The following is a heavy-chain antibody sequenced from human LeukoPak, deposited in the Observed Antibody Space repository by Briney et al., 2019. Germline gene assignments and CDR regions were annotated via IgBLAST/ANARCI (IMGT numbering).Heavy chain of an antibody. J-gene: IGHJ4*02. CDR2: ISSSSSYI. CDR3: AKVPAGVAGLYFDY. CDR1: GFTFSSYS. D-gene: IGHD6-19*01. Sequence: GGSLRLSCAASGFTFSSYSMNWVRQAPGKGLEWVSSISSSSSYIYYADSVKGRFTISRDNAKNSLYLQMNSLRAEDTAVYYCAKVPAGVAGLYFDYWGQGTLVTVSS. V-gene: IGHV3-21*04.